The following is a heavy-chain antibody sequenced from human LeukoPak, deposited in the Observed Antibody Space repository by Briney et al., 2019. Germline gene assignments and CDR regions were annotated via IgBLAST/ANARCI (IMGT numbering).Heavy chain of an antibody. Sequence: PGGSLRLSCAASGFTFDDYGMNWVRQPPGKGLEWVSGINWNGGSTGYADSVKGRFTISRDNAKSSLYLQMSSLRAEDTAVYFCATTGNFYDMDVWGKGTTVTVSS. CDR2: INWNGGST. V-gene: IGHV3-20*04. J-gene: IGHJ6*03. CDR3: ATTGNFYDMDV. D-gene: IGHD1-1*01. CDR1: GFTFDDYG.